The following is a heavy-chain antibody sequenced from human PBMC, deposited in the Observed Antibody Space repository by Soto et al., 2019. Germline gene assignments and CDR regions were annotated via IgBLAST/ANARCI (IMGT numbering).Heavy chain of an antibody. CDR3: ARDMTRTVVPYFDY. D-gene: IGHD1-7*01. CDR1: GGTFSNYV. Sequence: QVQLVQSGAAVKKPGSSVKVSCQASGGTFSNYVVKWVRQAPGQGLEWMGRIIPISGEANYAQKVQGRVTITADKSTSTCYMELSSLRSDDTAVYYCARDMTRTVVPYFDYWGQGTLVTVSS. CDR2: IIPISGEA. V-gene: IGHV1-69*06. J-gene: IGHJ4*02.